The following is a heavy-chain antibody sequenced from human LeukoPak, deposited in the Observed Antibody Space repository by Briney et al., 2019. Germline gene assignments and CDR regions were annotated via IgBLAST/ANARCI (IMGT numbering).Heavy chain of an antibody. V-gene: IGHV3-30*02. CDR1: GFTFSTYG. J-gene: IGHJ4*02. CDR3: AKGYCSGSCYNGLDY. Sequence: GGSLRLSCAASGFTFSTYGMHWVRQAPGKGLEWVAFIRFDGTNKYYADSVKGRFAISRDSSKNTLYLQMNSLRAEDTAVYYCAKGYCSGSCYNGLDYWGQGTLVTVSS. CDR2: IRFDGTNK. D-gene: IGHD2-15*01.